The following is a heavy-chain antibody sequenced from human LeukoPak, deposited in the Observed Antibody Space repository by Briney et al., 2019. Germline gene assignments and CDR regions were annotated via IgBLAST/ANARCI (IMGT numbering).Heavy chain of an antibody. CDR3: AKDRKTCSSTSCYTFPGCWFDP. CDR1: GFTFSSYA. Sequence: PGXXLRLSCAASGFTFSSYAMSWVRQAPGKGLEWVSAISGSGGSTYYADSVKGRFTISRENCKKKLYLQMNSLRAEDTAVYYCAKDRKTCSSTSCYTFPGCWFDPWGQGTLVTVSS. J-gene: IGHJ5*02. CDR2: ISGSGGST. D-gene: IGHD2-2*02. V-gene: IGHV3-23*01.